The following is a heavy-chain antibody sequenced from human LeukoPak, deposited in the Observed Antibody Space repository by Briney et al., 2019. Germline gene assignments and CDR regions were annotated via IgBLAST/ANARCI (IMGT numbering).Heavy chain of an antibody. CDR3: ARDRRSLYDFWSGYYMGGYFDY. Sequence: TLSLTCTVSGGSISSGDYYWSWIRQPPGKGLEWIGYIYYSGSTYYNPSLKSRVTISVDTSKNQFSLKLGSVTAADTAVYYCARDRRSLYDFWSGYYMGGYFDYWGQGTLVTVSS. V-gene: IGHV4-30-4*08. CDR2: IYYSGST. CDR1: GGSISSGDYY. D-gene: IGHD3-3*01. J-gene: IGHJ4*02.